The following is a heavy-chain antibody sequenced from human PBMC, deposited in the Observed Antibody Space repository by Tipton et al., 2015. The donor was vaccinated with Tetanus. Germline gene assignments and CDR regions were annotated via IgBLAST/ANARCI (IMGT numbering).Heavy chain of an antibody. CDR2: IYYSGST. J-gene: IGHJ5*02. D-gene: IGHD5-18*01. CDR3: ARAGYSYGYGWFDP. V-gene: IGHV4-39*07. CDR1: GGSISSSSYY. Sequence: TLSLTCTVSGGSISSSSYYWGWIRQPPGKGLEWIGSIYYSGSTYYNPSLKSRVTISVDTSKNQFSLKLSSVTAADTAVYYCARAGYSYGYGWFDPWGQGTLVTVSS.